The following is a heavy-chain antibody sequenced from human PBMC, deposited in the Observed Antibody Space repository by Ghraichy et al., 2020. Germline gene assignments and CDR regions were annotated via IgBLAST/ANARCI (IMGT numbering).Heavy chain of an antibody. V-gene: IGHV1-2*02. CDR3: ARIMRGSSNFDL. CDR1: GYTFTAYY. Sequence: ASVKVSCKASGYTFTAYYVHWVRQAPGQGLEWMGWINPDSGATHSPQKFQGRVTMTRDTSISTAYMDLSRLRSDDTAVYFCARIMRGSSNFDLWGRGTQVTVSP. J-gene: IGHJ2*01. CDR2: INPDSGAT. D-gene: IGHD3-10*01.